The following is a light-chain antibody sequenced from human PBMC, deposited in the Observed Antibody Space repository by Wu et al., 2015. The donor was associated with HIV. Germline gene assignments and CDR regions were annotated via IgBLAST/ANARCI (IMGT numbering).Light chain of an antibody. CDR3: QQYGHTPLT. CDR1: QIVTDNY. Sequence: VVLKQFPGTLSLSPGERATLSCKASQIVTDNYLAWYLQRPGQPPRFLIYGASNRATGISDRLSGSVSGTNFTLIITTVEPEDFGVYYCQQYGHTPLTFGQGT. V-gene: IGKV3-20*01. CDR2: GAS. J-gene: IGKJ2*01.